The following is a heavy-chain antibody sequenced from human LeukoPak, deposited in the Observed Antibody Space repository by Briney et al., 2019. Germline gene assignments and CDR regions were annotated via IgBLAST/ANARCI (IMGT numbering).Heavy chain of an antibody. CDR1: GFNFNKNG. V-gene: IGHV3-33*01. CDR2: IYYDDDSNK. J-gene: IGHJ1*01. CDR3: ARELEVPAAGWQIRH. Sequence: GGSLRLSCAASGFNFNKNGMHWVRQAPGKGLEWLAIIYYDDDSNKYYADSVKGRFTISRDNSKNTLYLQMNSLRVEDTAVYYCARELEVPAAGWQIRHWGQGTLVTVSS. D-gene: IGHD6-13*01.